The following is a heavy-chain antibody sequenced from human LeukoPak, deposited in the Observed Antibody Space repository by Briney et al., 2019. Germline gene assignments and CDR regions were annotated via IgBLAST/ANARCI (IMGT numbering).Heavy chain of an antibody. D-gene: IGHD5-12*01. J-gene: IGHJ4*02. Sequence: GGSLRLSCAASGFTFSSYAMSWVRQAPGKGLEWVSGISGGGGSTYYADSVKGRFTISRDNSKNTLYLQMNTLRAEDTAVYYCAKEWLAPRLFDYWGQGTLVTVSS. CDR3: AKEWLAPRLFDY. CDR1: GFTFSSYA. V-gene: IGHV3-23*01. CDR2: ISGGGGST.